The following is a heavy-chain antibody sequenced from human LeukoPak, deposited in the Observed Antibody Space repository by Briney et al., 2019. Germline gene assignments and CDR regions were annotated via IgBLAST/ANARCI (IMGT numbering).Heavy chain of an antibody. Sequence: PSETLSLTCAVYGGSFSGYYWSWIRQPPGKGLEWIGEINHSGSTNYNPSLKSRVTISVDTSKNQFSLKLSSVTAADTAVYYCARHYYSSMVRGYRFDPWGQGTLVTVSS. J-gene: IGHJ5*02. CDR3: ARHYYSSMVRGYRFDP. CDR1: GGSFSGYY. D-gene: IGHD3-10*01. V-gene: IGHV4-34*01. CDR2: INHSGST.